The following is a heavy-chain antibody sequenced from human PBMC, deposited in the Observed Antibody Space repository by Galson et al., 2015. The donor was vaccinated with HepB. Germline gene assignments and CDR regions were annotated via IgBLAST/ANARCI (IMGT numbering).Heavy chain of an antibody. CDR3: ARGPVYSVFDP. V-gene: IGHV4-61*08. D-gene: IGHD4-11*01. Sequence: LSLTCTVSGGSISSGGYYWSWIRQPPGKGLEWIGYIYYSGSTNYNPSLKSRVTISVDTSKNQFSLKLSSVTAADTAVYYCARGPVYSVFDPWGQGTLVTVSS. CDR2: IYYSGST. J-gene: IGHJ5*02. CDR1: GGSISSGGYY.